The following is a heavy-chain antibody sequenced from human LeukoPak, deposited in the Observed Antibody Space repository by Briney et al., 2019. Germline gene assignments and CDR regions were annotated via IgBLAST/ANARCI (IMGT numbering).Heavy chain of an antibody. V-gene: IGHV3-30*03. Sequence: GGSLRLSCAASGFTFSSYGMHWVRQAPGKGLEWVAVISYDGSNKYYADSVKGRFTISRDNSKNTLYLQMNSLGAEVTAVYYCARGCTRISCTPWDWGQGTLVTVSS. CDR1: GFTFSSYG. CDR3: ARGCTRISCTPWD. D-gene: IGHD2-8*01. J-gene: IGHJ4*02. CDR2: ISYDGSNK.